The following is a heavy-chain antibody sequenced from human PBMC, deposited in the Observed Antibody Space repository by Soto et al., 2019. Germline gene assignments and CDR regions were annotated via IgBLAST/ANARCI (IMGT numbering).Heavy chain of an antibody. V-gene: IGHV3-33*01. CDR3: VRDRGGVVVNNWFDI. J-gene: IGHJ5*02. D-gene: IGHD2-21*01. CDR1: GFTFNTYA. Sequence: GGSLRLSCVASGFTFNTYAMHWVRQAPGKGLEWVAVMWHDGINKYSADSVKGRFTISRDNSKNTLFLQMNNLRAEDTAVYHCVRDRGGVVVNNWFDIWGRGTQVTVSS. CDR2: MWHDGINK.